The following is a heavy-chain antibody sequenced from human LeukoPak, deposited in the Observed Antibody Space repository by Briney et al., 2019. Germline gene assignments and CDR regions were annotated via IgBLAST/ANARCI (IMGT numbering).Heavy chain of an antibody. V-gene: IGHV4-34*01. CDR1: GGSFNEYH. D-gene: IGHD6-13*01. Sequence: SETLSLTCAVYGGSFNEYHWSWIRQTPGEGLEWIGEINHSGGSNYNPSLKSRVTMSVDTSQNQFSLKLSSVTAADTALYYCAGIPAPGHGFDPRGQGTLVTVSS. CDR2: INHSGGS. CDR3: AGIPAPGHGFDP. J-gene: IGHJ5*02.